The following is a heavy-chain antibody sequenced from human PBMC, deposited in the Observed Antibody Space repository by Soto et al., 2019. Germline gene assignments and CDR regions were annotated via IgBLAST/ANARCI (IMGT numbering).Heavy chain of an antibody. D-gene: IGHD4-17*01. Sequence: SETLSLTCTVSGGSVSSGSYYWSWIRQPPGKGLEWIGYIYYSGSTNYNPSLKSRVTISVDTSKNQFSLKLSSVTAADTAVYYCAIDYGDSAPYYYYGMDVWGQGTTVTVSS. CDR3: AIDYGDSAPYYYYGMDV. J-gene: IGHJ6*02. V-gene: IGHV4-61*01. CDR2: IYYSGST. CDR1: GGSVSSGSYY.